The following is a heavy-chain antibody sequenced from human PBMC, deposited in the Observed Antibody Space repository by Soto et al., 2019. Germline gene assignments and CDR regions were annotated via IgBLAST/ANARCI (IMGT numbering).Heavy chain of an antibody. CDR1: GFTFSSYA. CDR3: ARGRSGYSSSSDWFDP. V-gene: IGHV3-30-3*01. D-gene: IGHD6-6*01. Sequence: SLRLSCAASGFTFSSYAMHWVRQAPGKGLEWVAVISYDGSNKYYADSVKGRFTISRDNSKNTLYLQMNSLRAEDTAVYYCARGRSGYSSSSDWFDPWGQGTLVTVSS. CDR2: ISYDGSNK. J-gene: IGHJ5*02.